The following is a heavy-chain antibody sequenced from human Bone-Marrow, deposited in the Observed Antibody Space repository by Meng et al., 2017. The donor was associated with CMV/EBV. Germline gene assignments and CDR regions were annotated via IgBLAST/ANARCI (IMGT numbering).Heavy chain of an antibody. CDR3: AKASRGAGGYYYYYGMDV. CDR2: IWYDGSNK. Sequence: GESLKISCAASGFTFSSYGMHWVRQAPGKGLEWVAVIWYDGSNKYYADSVKGRFTISRDNSKNTPYLQMNSLRAEDTAVYYCAKASRGAGGYYYYYGMDVWGQGTTVTVSS. V-gene: IGHV3-30*02. D-gene: IGHD3-10*01. CDR1: GFTFSSYG. J-gene: IGHJ6*02.